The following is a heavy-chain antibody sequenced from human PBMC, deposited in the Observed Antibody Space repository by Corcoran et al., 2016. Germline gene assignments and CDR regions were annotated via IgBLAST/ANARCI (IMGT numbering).Heavy chain of an antibody. D-gene: IGHD3-10*01. Sequence: EVQLVQSGAEVKKPGESLRISCKGSGYSFTSYWISWVRQMPGKGLEWMGRIDPSDSYTNYSPSFQGHVTISADKSISTAYLQWSSLKASDTAMYYCAIGVPYYYVMDVWGQGTTVTVSS. J-gene: IGHJ6*02. CDR2: IDPSDSYT. V-gene: IGHV5-10-1*03. CDR3: AIGVPYYYVMDV. CDR1: GYSFTSYW.